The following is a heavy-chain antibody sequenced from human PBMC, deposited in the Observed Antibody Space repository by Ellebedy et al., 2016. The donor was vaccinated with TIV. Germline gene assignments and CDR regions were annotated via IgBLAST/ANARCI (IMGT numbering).Heavy chain of an antibody. J-gene: IGHJ3*02. D-gene: IGHD3-16*01. V-gene: IGHV3-7*03. CDR2: INKDGSEK. Sequence: PGGSLRLSCAASGFTFSSYWMFWVRQAPGKGLEWVANINKDGSEKYYVDSVKCRFTISRDNAKKSLYLQMNSLRAEDTAVYYCVRYVAAFDIWGQGTMVTVSS. CDR1: GFTFSSYW. CDR3: VRYVAAFDI.